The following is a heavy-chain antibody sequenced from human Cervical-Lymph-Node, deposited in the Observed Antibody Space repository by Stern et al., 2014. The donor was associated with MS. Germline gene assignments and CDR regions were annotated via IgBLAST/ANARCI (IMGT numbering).Heavy chain of an antibody. CDR3: ARDEGADY. V-gene: IGHV1-46*01. Sequence: VQLVQSGAEVKKPGASVKVSCMASGYSFTSYFINWVRQAPGQGLEWMGIINPSAGNTNYAQKFQGRVVMTSETSKGTVYMELSSLRSEDTAVYYCARDEGADYWGQGTLVTVSS. J-gene: IGHJ4*02. CDR1: GYSFTSYF. CDR2: INPSAGNT.